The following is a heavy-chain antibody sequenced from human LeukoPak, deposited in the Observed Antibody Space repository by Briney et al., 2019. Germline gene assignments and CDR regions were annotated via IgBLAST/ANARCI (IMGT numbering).Heavy chain of an antibody. CDR1: GGSISSSSYY. CDR2: IYYSGST. V-gene: IGHV4-39*01. J-gene: IGHJ4*02. Sequence: PSETLSLTCTVSGGSISSSSYYWGWIRQPPGKGLEWIGSIYYSGSTYYNPSLKSRVTISVDTSKNQFSLKLSSVTAADTAVYYCARRPGVGPQQAYDHWGQGTLVTVSS. CDR3: ARRPGVGPQQAYDH. D-gene: IGHD1-26*01.